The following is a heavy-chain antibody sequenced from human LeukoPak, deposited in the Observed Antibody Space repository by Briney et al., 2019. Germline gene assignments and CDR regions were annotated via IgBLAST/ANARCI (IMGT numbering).Heavy chain of an antibody. V-gene: IGHV3-74*01. CDR3: ARDRSSSWSFRGGLFDY. D-gene: IGHD6-13*01. CDR1: GFTFSSYW. Sequence: GGSLRLSCAASGFTFSSYWMHWVRQAPGKGLVRVSRINSDGSSTSYADSVKGRFTISRDNAKNTLYLQMNSLRAEDTAVYYCARDRSSSWSFRGGLFDYWGQGTLVTVSS. CDR2: INSDGSST. J-gene: IGHJ4*02.